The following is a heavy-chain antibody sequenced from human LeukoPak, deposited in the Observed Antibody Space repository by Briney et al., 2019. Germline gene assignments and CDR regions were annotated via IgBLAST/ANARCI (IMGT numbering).Heavy chain of an antibody. CDR1: GYIFSDYY. CDR3: ARDTSGWYVESDAFDI. CDR2: INPNSGGT. J-gene: IGHJ3*02. Sequence: ASVKVSCKASGYIFSDYYIHWVRQAPGQGLEWMGWINPNSGGTNYAQKFQGRVTMTRDTSISTAYMELSRLRSDDTAVYYCARDTSGWYVESDAFDIWGQGTMVTVSS. D-gene: IGHD6-19*01. V-gene: IGHV1-2*02.